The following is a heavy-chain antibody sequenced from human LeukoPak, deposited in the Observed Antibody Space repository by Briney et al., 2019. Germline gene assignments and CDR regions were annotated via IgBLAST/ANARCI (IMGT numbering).Heavy chain of an antibody. V-gene: IGHV3-74*01. J-gene: IGHJ4*02. CDR2: INSDGGST. CDR1: GFTFSSYW. CDR3: ARGCSSTSCSGDY. Sequence: PGGSLRLSCEASGFTFSSYWMHWVRHAPGKGLVWVSRINSDGGSTAYADSVKGRFTISRDNAKNTLYLQMNSLRAEDTAVYYCARGCSSTSCSGDYWGQGTLVAVSS. D-gene: IGHD2-2*01.